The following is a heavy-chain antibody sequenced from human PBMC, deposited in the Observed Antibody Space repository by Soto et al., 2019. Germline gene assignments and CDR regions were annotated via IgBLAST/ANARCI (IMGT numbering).Heavy chain of an antibody. CDR3: AKNCKTGSGSYYPPDY. V-gene: IGHV3-30*18. J-gene: IGHJ4*02. CDR2: ISYDGSNK. CDR1: GFTFSSYG. Sequence: GGSLRLSCAASGFTFSSYGMHWVRQAPGKGLEWVAVISYDGSNKYYADSVKGRFTISRDNSKNTLYLQMNSLRAEDTAVYYCAKNCKTGSGSYYPPDYWGQGTLVTVSS. D-gene: IGHD3-10*01.